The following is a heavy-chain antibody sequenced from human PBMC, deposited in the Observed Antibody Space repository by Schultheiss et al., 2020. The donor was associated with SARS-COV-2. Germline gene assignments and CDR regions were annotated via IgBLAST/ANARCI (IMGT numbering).Heavy chain of an antibody. CDR3: ARDLKGYYDSSGWKYYFDY. D-gene: IGHD3-22*01. Sequence: SETLSLTCAVYGGSFSGYYWSWIRQPPGKGLEWIGEINHGEATNYNPSLKSRVTISVDTSKNQFSLKLSSVTAADTAVYYCARDLKGYYDSSGWKYYFDYWGQGTLVTVSS. CDR1: GGSFSGYY. V-gene: IGHV4-34*01. J-gene: IGHJ4*02. CDR2: INHGEAT.